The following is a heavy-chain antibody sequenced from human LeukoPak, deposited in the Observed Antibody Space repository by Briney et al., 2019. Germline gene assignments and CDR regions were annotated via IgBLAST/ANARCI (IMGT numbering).Heavy chain of an antibody. V-gene: IGHV3-72*01. D-gene: IGHD1-26*01. CDR2: SRNKANSYTT. CDR1: GFTFSSYA. Sequence: GGSLRLYCAASGFTFSSYAMSWVRQAPGKGLEWVGRSRNKANSYTTEYAASVKGRFAISRDDSKNSLYLQMNSLKTEDTALYYCARVVSGSFDPWGQGTLVTVSS. J-gene: IGHJ5*02. CDR3: ARVVSGSFDP.